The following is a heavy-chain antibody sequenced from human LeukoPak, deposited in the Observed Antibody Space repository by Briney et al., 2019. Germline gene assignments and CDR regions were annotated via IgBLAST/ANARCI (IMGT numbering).Heavy chain of an antibody. CDR1: GYTLTGYY. CDR3: ARVIAERGELTDFDY. J-gene: IGHJ4*02. V-gene: IGHV1-2*02. CDR2: INPNSGGT. D-gene: IGHD1-26*01. Sequence: ASVKVSCKASGYTLTGYYMHWVRQAPGQGLEWMGWINPNSGGTNYAQKFQGRVTMTRDTSISTAYMELSRLRSDHTAVYYCARVIAERGELTDFDYWGQGTLVTVSS.